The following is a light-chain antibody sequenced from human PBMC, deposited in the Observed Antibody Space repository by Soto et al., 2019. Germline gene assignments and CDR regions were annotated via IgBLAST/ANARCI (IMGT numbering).Light chain of an antibody. CDR1: SSDVGGYTY. V-gene: IGLV2-8*01. J-gene: IGLJ1*01. Sequence: QSVLTQPPSASGSPEQSVTISCAGTSSDVGGYTYVSWYQQHPGKAPKLMIYEVSKRPSGVPDRFSGSKSGNTASLTVSGLQAEDEADYYCSSYAGSNNYVFGTGTKLTVL. CDR2: EVS. CDR3: SSYAGSNNYV.